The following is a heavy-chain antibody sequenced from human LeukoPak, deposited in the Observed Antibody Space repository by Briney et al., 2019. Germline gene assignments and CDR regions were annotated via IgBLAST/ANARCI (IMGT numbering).Heavy chain of an antibody. D-gene: IGHD3-22*01. CDR3: ARLLKYYYDSSGYGEDWYFDL. V-gene: IGHV3-33*01. J-gene: IGHJ2*01. CDR2: VWNDGTKK. CDR1: GFTFSSYG. Sequence: PGRSLRLSCEASGFTFSSYGMHWVRQAPGKGLEWVAVVWNDGTKKYYADSVKGRFTISRDKSKNTLYLQMNSLRDEDTAVYFCARLLKYYYDSSGYGEDWYFDLWGRGTLVTVSS.